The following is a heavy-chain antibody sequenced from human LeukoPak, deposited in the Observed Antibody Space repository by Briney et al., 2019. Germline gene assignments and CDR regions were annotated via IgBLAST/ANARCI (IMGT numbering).Heavy chain of an antibody. J-gene: IGHJ4*02. CDR2: INHSGST. CDR3: ARGPLSLLWFGEFRYYFDY. D-gene: IGHD3-10*01. V-gene: IGHV4-34*01. Sequence: SETLSLTCAVYGGSFSGYYWSWIRQPPGKGLEWIWEINHSGSTNYNPSLKSRVTISVDTSKNQFSLKLSSVTAADTAVYYYARGPLSLLWFGEFRYYFDYWGQGTLVTVSS. CDR1: GGSFSGYY.